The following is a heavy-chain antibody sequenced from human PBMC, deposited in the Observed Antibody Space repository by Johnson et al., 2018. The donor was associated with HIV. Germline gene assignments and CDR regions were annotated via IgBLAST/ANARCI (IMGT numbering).Heavy chain of an antibody. CDR1: EFTFSDYY. V-gene: IGHV3-11*04. Sequence: QVQLVESGGGLVKPGGSLRLSCAASEFTFSDYYMNWIRQAPGKGLEWVSFISSSGSTIQYANSVKGRFTISRDNTKNSLYLQMNSLRDEDTAVYYCARDLRPPTRTFDLWGQGTMVTVSS. CDR2: ISSSGSTI. D-gene: IGHD5/OR15-5a*01. CDR3: ARDLRPPTRTFDL. J-gene: IGHJ3*01.